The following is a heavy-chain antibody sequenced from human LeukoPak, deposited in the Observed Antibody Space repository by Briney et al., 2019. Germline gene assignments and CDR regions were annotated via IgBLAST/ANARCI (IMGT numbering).Heavy chain of an antibody. CDR2: ISGSGGST. D-gene: IGHD1-26*01. CDR3: ASLGVGASPWYFDY. CDR1: RFTFSSYA. J-gene: IGHJ4*02. V-gene: IGHV3-23*01. Sequence: GGSLRLSCAASRFTFSSYAMSWVRQAPGKGLEWVSAISGSGGSTYYADSVKGRFTISRDNSKNTLYLQMNSLRAEDTAVYYCASLGVGASPWYFDYWGQGTLVTVSS.